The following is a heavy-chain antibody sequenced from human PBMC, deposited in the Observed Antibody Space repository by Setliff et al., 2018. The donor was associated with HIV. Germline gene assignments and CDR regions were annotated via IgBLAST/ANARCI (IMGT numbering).Heavy chain of an antibody. Sequence: PSETLSLTCTVSGGSISSHYWSWVRQTPGKGLEWIGSISYSGSTNHNPSLKRRVTISIDTSKNQFSLKLTSVTSADTAVYFCARGLSSPFATGLWGQGTLVTVSS. CDR1: GGSISSHY. V-gene: IGHV4-59*11. CDR3: ARGLSSPFATGL. CDR2: ISYSGST. D-gene: IGHD6-13*01. J-gene: IGHJ4*02.